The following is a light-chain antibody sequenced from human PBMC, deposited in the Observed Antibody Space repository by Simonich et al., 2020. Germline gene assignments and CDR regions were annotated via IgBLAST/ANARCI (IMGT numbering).Light chain of an antibody. J-gene: IGLJ2*01. Sequence: QSVLTQPPSVSGAPGQRVTISCTGSSSNIGAGYDVHWYQQLPGTAPKRLIYGNSNRPSGVPDRFSGSKSGTSASLAITGLQAEDEADYYCQSYDSSHVVFGGGTKLTVL. CDR1: SSNIGAGYD. CDR3: QSYDSSHVV. V-gene: IGLV1-40*01. CDR2: GNS.